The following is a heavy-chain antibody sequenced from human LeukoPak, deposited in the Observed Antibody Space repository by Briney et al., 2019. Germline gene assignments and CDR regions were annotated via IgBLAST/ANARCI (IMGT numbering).Heavy chain of an antibody. CDR3: ARSSGGNPVPDY. CDR2: IYYSGST. J-gene: IGHJ4*02. V-gene: IGHV4-59*01. Sequence: SETLSLTCAVYGGSFSGYYWSWIRQPPGKGLEWIGYIYYSGSTNYNPSLKSRVTISVDTSKNQFSLKLSSVTAADTAVYYCARSSGGNPVPDYWGQGTLVTVSS. D-gene: IGHD4-23*01. CDR1: GGSFSGYY.